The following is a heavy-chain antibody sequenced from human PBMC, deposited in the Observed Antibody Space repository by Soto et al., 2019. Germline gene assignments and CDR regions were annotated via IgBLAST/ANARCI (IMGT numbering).Heavy chain of an antibody. CDR2: ISAYNGNT. CDR1: GYTFTSYG. V-gene: IGHV1-18*01. J-gene: IGHJ4*02. Sequence: QVQLVQSGAEVKKPGASVKVSCKASGYTFTSYGISWVRQAPGQGLEWMGWISAYNGNTKYAQKFQGRVSMTTDTPTSTAYMELRSLRSDDTAVYYCARDLGGSYYAPVDYWGQGTLVTVSS. CDR3: ARDLGGSYYAPVDY. D-gene: IGHD1-26*01.